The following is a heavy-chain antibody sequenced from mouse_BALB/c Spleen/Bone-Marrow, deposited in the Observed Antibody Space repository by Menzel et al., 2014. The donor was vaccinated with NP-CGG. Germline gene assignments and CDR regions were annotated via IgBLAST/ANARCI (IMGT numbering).Heavy chain of an antibody. CDR1: GFTFSDYY. D-gene: IGHD2-13*01. CDR2: ISNGGGST. V-gene: IGHV5-12*02. Sequence: DVQLVESGGGLVQPGGTLKLSCATSGFTFSDYYMYWVRQTPGKRLEWVAYISNGGGSTYYPDTVKGRFTISRDNAKNTLYLQMSRLKSEDTAMYYCARQDYSYYYAMDYWGQGTSVTVSS. J-gene: IGHJ4*01. CDR3: ARQDYSYYYAMDY.